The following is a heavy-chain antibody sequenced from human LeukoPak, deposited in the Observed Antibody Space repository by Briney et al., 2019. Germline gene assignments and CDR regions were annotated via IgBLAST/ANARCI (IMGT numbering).Heavy chain of an antibody. CDR1: GGSISSGGYS. CDR3: ARALSHGSGNFEY. J-gene: IGHJ4*02. D-gene: IGHD3-10*01. V-gene: IGHV4-30-4*07. Sequence: PSETLSLTCAVSGGSISSGGYSWSWIRQPPGKGLEWIGYIYYSGSTYYNPSLKSRVTISVDTSKNQFSLKLSSVTAADTAVYYCARALSHGSGNFEYWGQGTLVTVSS. CDR2: IYYSGST.